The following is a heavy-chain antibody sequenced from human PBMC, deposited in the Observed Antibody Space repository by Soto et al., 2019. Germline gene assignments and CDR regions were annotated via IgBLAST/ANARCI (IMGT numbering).Heavy chain of an antibody. V-gene: IGHV4-39*01. D-gene: IGHD2-2*01. CDR2: IYYSGST. J-gene: IGHJ6*03. CDR1: GGSISSSSYY. Sequence: PSETLSLTCTVSGGSISSSSYYWGWIRQPPGKGLEWIGSIYYSGSTYYNPSLKSRVTISVDTSKNQFSLKLSSVTAADTAVYYCARLYCSSTSCYAYYYYYYYMDVWGKGTTVTVSS. CDR3: ARLYCSSTSCYAYYYYYYYMDV.